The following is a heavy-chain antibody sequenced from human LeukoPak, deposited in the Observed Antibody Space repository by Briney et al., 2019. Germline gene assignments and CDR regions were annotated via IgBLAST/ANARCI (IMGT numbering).Heavy chain of an antibody. J-gene: IGHJ4*02. D-gene: IGHD3-16*01. CDR1: GFTFSNYW. V-gene: IGHV3-7*01. Sequence: PGGSLRLSCAASGFTFSNYWMSWVRQAPGKGLEWVANIKQDGSEKYYVDSVKGRFTISRDNAKNSLYLQMNSLRAEDTAVYYCAKFGRSTSPVNWGQGTLVTVSS. CDR2: IKQDGSEK. CDR3: AKFGRSTSPVN.